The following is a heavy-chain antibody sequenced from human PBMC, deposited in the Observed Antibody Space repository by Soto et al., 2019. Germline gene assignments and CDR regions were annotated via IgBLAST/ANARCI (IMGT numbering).Heavy chain of an antibody. V-gene: IGHV4-31*03. CDR2: IYYSGST. CDR1: GGSISSGGYY. D-gene: IGHD5-12*01. J-gene: IGHJ4*02. CDR3: ARAYSGYDGGGERFDY. Sequence: SETLSLTCTVSGGSISSGGYYWSWIRQHPGKGLEWIGYIYYSGSTYYNPSLKSRVTISVDTSKNQFSLKLSSVTAADTAVYYCARAYSGYDGGGERFDYWGQGTLVTVSS.